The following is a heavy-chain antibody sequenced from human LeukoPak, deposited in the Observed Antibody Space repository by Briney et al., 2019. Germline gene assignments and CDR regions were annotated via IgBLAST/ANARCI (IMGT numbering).Heavy chain of an antibody. CDR2: INPNSGGT. J-gene: IGHJ4*02. V-gene: IGHV1-2*02. D-gene: IGHD5-12*01. CDR3: AREDLVAGAFDY. CDR1: GYTFSDYY. Sequence: ASVKVSCKASGYTFSDYYMHWVRQAPGQGLEWMGWINPNSGGTKYAQKFQGRVTMTRDTSISTAYMELNRLRSDDTAVYYCAREDLVAGAFDYWGQGTLVTVSS.